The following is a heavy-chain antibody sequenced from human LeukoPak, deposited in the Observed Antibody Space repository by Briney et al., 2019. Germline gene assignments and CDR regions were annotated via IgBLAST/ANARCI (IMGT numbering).Heavy chain of an antibody. CDR1: GFTFDDYA. V-gene: IGHV3-43D*03. CDR3: AKASHEGSSGWVDY. CDR2: ISWDGGST. Sequence: PGGSLRLSCAASGFTFDDYAMHWVRQAPGKGLEWVSLISWDGGSTYYADSVKGRFTISRDNSKNSLYLQMNSLRAEDTALYYCAKASHEGSSGWVDYWGQGTLVTVSS. J-gene: IGHJ4*02. D-gene: IGHD6-19*01.